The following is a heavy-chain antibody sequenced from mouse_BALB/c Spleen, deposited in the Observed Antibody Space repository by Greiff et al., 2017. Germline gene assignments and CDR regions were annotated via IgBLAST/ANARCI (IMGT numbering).Heavy chain of an antibody. V-gene: IGHV8-12*01. CDR3: ARRDDYGGGYAMDY. J-gene: IGHJ4*01. CDR1: GFSLSTSGMG. CDR2: IYWDDDK. Sequence: QVTLKESGPGILQPSQTLSLTCSFSGFSLSTSGMGVSWIRQPSGKGLEWLAYIYWDDDKRYNPSLKSRLTISKDTSSNQVFLKITSVDTADTATYYCARRDDYGGGYAMDYWGQGTSVTVSS. D-gene: IGHD2-4*01.